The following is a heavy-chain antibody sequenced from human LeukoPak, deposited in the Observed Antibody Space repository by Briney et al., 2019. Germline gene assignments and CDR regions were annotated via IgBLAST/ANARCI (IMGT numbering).Heavy chain of an antibody. Sequence: GGSLRLSCAACGFTFSHYTIGWVRQAPGKWLERVASITSSSSHIYYADSVKGRFTISRDNAKNEVYLQMNSLRGEDTAIYYCARVMMGATVTTFHYYCMDVWGVGTAVTVSS. J-gene: IGHJ6*03. CDR2: ITSSSSHI. CDR1: GFTFSHYT. D-gene: IGHD4-11*01. CDR3: ARVMMGATVTTFHYYCMDV. V-gene: IGHV3-21*01.